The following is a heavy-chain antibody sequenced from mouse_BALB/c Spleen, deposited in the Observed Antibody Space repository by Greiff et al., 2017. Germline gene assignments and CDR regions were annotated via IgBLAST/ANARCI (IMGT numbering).Heavy chain of an antibody. CDR3: ARNWDFDY. J-gene: IGHJ2*01. CDR2: IYPGDGDT. CDR1: GYAFSSYW. D-gene: IGHD4-1*01. Sequence: QVHVKQSGAELVRPGSSVKISCKASGYAFSSYWMNWVKQRPGQGLEWIGQIYPGDGDTNYNGKFKGKATLTADKSSSTAYMQLSSLTSEDSAVYFCARNWDFDYWGQGTTLTVSS. V-gene: IGHV1-80*01.